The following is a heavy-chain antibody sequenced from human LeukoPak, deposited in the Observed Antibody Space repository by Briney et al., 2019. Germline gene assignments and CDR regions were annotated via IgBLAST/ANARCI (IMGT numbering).Heavy chain of an antibody. CDR3: ANYCSSSSCSQPFDY. Sequence: PGGSLRLSCVASGFTFSSYWMTWVRQAPGKGLEWVANIKADGSEKYYLDSVKGRFTISRDNAKNSLYLQMNSLRAEDTAVYYCANYCSSSSCSQPFDYWGQGTLVTVSS. CDR1: GFTFSSYW. D-gene: IGHD2-2*01. CDR2: IKADGSEK. J-gene: IGHJ4*02. V-gene: IGHV3-7*01.